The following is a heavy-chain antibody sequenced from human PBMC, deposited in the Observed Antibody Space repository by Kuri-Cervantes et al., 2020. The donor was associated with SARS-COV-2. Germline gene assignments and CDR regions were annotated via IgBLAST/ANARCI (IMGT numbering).Heavy chain of an antibody. D-gene: IGHD4-23*01. CDR3: ARSLYGGTSWYYGMDV. Sequence: GGSLRLSCAASGFTFSDYYMSWIRQAPGKGLEWVSYISSSSSYTNYADSVKGRFTISRDNTKNTLYLQMNSLRAEDTAVYYCARSLYGGTSWYYGMDVWGQGTTVTVSS. CDR1: GFTFSDYY. V-gene: IGHV3-11*06. J-gene: IGHJ6*02. CDR2: ISSSSSYT.